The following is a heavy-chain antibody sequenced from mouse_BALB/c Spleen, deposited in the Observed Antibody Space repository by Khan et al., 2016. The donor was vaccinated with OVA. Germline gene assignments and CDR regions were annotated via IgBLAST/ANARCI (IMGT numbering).Heavy chain of an antibody. CDR2: INPTSGYT. CDR1: GYTFTSYW. CDR3: ARDRMDY. V-gene: IGHV1-7*01. J-gene: IGHJ2*01. Sequence: QVRLQQSGAELAKPGASVKMSCTASGYTFTSYWMHWIKQRPGQGLEWIGYINPTSGYTDYNQKFKDKATLTADKSSSTAYMQLSSLTSDDSAVYYCARDRMDYWGQGTALTVSS.